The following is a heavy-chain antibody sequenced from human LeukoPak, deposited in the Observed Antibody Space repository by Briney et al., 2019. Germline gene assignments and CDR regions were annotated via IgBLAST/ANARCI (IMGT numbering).Heavy chain of an antibody. CDR3: ASIYYYDSSGYFKGNDAFDI. Sequence: ASVKASCKASGYTFTGYYMHWVRQAPGQGLEWMGWINPNSGGTNYAQKFQGRVTMTRDTSISTAYMELSRLRSDDTAVYYCASIYYYDSSGYFKGNDAFDIWGQGTMVTVSS. J-gene: IGHJ3*02. D-gene: IGHD3-22*01. V-gene: IGHV1-2*02. CDR1: GYTFTGYY. CDR2: INPNSGGT.